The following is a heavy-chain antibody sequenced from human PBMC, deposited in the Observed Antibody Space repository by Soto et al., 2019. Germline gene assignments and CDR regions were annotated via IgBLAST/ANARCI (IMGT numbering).Heavy chain of an antibody. CDR3: ARDVRYSGRYYVPVS. Sequence: GASVKVSCKASGYTFTSSDINWVRQATGQGLEWMGWMNPNSGNTVYAQKFQGRVTMTRNTSISTAYMELSSLRSEDTAMYHCARDVRYSGRYYVPVSWGQGTLVTVSS. CDR2: MNPNSGNT. D-gene: IGHD1-26*01. CDR1: GYTFTSSD. J-gene: IGHJ4*02. V-gene: IGHV1-8*01.